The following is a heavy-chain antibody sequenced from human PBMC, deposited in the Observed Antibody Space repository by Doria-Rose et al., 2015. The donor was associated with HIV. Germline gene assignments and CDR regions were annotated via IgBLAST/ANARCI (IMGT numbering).Heavy chain of an antibody. J-gene: IGHJ4*02. D-gene: IGHD6-13*01. CDR1: GVSLSSPGMG. CDR2: IFSDDER. Sequence: QVTLKESGPVLVKPTETLTLTCTVSGVSLSSPGMGVSWIRQPPGKALEWLANIFSDDERSYKPSLKSRLTISRGTSKSQLVLTMTDMDPVDTATYYCARIKSSRWYHKYYFDFWGQGTLVIASA. V-gene: IGHV2-26*01. CDR3: ARIKSSRWYHKYYFDF.